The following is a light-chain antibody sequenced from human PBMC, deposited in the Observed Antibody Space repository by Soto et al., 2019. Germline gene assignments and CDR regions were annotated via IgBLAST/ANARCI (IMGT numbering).Light chain of an antibody. CDR2: GAS. V-gene: IGKV3-20*01. J-gene: IGKJ1*01. CDR1: QSVSSSY. CDR3: QQYNNWPT. Sequence: MLTQSPGTLSLSPGERATLSCRASQSVSSSYLAWYQQKPGQAPRLLIYGASSRATGIPDRFSGSGSGTEFTLTISSLQSEDFAVYYCQQYNNWPTFGQGTKVDI.